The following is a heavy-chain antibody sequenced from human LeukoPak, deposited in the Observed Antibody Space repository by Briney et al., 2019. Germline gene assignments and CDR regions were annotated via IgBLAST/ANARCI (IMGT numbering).Heavy chain of an antibody. CDR2: IYYTGNF. D-gene: IGHD5-24*01. V-gene: IGHV4-39*07. CDR3: VRWQLATMLQY. J-gene: IGHJ4*02. CDR1: GGSISSSNYY. Sequence: SETLSLTCTVSGGSISSSNYYWGWIRQPPGKGLEWIGSIYYTGNFYYNPSLQSPLTISLDTSRSQFSLNLSSVTAADTAVYYCVRWQLATMLQYWGQGTLVTVSS.